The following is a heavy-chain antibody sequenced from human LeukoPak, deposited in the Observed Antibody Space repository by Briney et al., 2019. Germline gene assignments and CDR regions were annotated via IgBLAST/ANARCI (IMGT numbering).Heavy chain of an antibody. Sequence: TSETLSLTCAVYGGSFSGYYWSWIRQPPGKGLEWIGEINHSGSTNYNPSLKSRVTMSVDTSKNQFSLKLSSVTAADTAVYYCARGEYYYGSGSPAFDPWGQGTLVTVSS. J-gene: IGHJ5*02. CDR1: GGSFSGYY. CDR3: ARGEYYYGSGSPAFDP. V-gene: IGHV4-34*01. CDR2: INHSGST. D-gene: IGHD3-10*01.